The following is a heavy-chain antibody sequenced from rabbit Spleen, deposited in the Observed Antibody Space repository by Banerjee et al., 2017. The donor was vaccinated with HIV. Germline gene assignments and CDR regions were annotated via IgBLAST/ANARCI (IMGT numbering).Heavy chain of an antibody. J-gene: IGHJ6*01. Sequence: QSLEESGGDLVKPGASLTLTCKASGLDFSSNDYIGWVRQAPGKGLEWISCIVGSSSGFTYSATWAKGRFTISKTSSTTVTLQMTSLTVADTATYFCARDTGSSFSSYGMDLWGPGTLVTVS. CDR1: GLDFSSNDY. CDR2: IVGSSSGFT. CDR3: ARDTGSSFSSYGMDL. V-gene: IGHV1S40*01. D-gene: IGHD8-1*01.